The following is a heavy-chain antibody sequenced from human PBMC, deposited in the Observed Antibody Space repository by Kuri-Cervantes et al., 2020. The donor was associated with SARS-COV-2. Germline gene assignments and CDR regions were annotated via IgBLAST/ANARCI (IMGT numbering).Heavy chain of an antibody. CDR3: ARAVWDVVVPAAKSRYPNWFDP. CDR1: GGVIIGDGYS. J-gene: IGHJ5*02. D-gene: IGHD2-2*01. CDR2: IYHTGTP. Sequence: SQTLSLTCGVSGGVIIGDGYSWSWIRQPPGKGLEWIGYIYHTGTPYYNPSLRGRVTISVDTSKNQFSLKLSSVTAADTAVYYCARAVWDVVVPAAKSRYPNWFDPWGQGTLVTVSS. V-gene: IGHV4-30-2*01.